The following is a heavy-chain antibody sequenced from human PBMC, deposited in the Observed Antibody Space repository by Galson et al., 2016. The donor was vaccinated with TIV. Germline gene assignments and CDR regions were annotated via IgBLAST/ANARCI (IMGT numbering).Heavy chain of an antibody. CDR2: IFAIFGTA. J-gene: IGHJ6*03. Sequence: SVKVSCKASGGSFRTYAITWVRQAPGHGLEWLGGIFAIFGTANYAKKFQGRVTITTDESTSTAYMELSSLRSEDTAVYYCARGPHYYYDYMDVWGKGTTVTVSS. CDR1: GGSFRTYA. V-gene: IGHV1-69*05. CDR3: ARGPHYYYDYMDV.